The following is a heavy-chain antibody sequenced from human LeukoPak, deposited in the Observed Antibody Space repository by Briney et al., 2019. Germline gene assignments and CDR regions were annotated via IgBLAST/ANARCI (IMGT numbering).Heavy chain of an antibody. Sequence: PGGSLRLSCAASGFTFSSYAMHWVRQAPGKGLEWVAVISYDGSNKYYADSVKGRFTISRDNAKNSLYLQMNSLRDEDTAVYYCARDAPGGSGSYYLHYYCGMDVWGQGTTVTVSS. V-gene: IGHV3-30-3*01. CDR2: ISYDGSNK. CDR1: GFTFSSYA. CDR3: ARDAPGGSGSYYLHYYCGMDV. D-gene: IGHD3-10*01. J-gene: IGHJ6*02.